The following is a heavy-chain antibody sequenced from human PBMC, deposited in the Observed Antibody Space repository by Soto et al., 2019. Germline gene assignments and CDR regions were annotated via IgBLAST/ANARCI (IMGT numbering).Heavy chain of an antibody. CDR1: GYTFTSYD. CDR3: ASPYCSGGSCYPLVDAFDI. V-gene: IGHV1-8*01. Sequence: ASVKVSCKASGYTFTSYDINWVRQATGQGLEWMGWMNPNSGNTGYAQKFQGRVTMTRNTSISTAYMELSSLRSEDTAVYYCASPYCSGGSCYPLVDAFDIWGQGTMVTVSS. J-gene: IGHJ3*02. D-gene: IGHD2-15*01. CDR2: MNPNSGNT.